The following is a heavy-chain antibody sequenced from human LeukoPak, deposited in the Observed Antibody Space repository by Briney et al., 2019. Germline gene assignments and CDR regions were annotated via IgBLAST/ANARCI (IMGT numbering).Heavy chain of an antibody. Sequence: GESLKISCKGSGYSFTSYWIGWVRQMPGKGLEWMGIIYPGDSDTRYSPSFQGQVTISAAKSISTAYLQWSSWEASDTAMYYCARSRQTTVDAFDIWGQGTMVTVSS. J-gene: IGHJ3*02. CDR2: IYPGDSDT. CDR1: GYSFTSYW. D-gene: IGHD4-17*01. CDR3: ARSRQTTVDAFDI. V-gene: IGHV5-51*01.